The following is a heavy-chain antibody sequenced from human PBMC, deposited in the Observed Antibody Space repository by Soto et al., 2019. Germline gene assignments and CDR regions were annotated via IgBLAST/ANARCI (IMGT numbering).Heavy chain of an antibody. V-gene: IGHV4-31*03. Sequence: TSETLSLTCTVSGGSISSGGYYWSWIRQHPGKGLEWIGYIYYSGSTYYNPSLKSRVTISVDTSKNQFSLYLQMNSLRDEDTAVYYCARDRGYTYGFDFWGQGALVTVSS. CDR3: ARDRGYTYGFDF. J-gene: IGHJ4*02. D-gene: IGHD5-18*01. CDR1: GGSISSGGYY. CDR2: IYYSGST.